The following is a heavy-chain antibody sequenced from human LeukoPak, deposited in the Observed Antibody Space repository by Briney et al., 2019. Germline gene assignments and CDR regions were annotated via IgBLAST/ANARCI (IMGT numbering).Heavy chain of an antibody. CDR3: ARSFCINGVCYQSAFDI. D-gene: IGHD2-8*01. CDR2: IRSSSGDI. V-gene: IGHV3-21*01. CDR1: GYTFSSYS. Sequence: GGSLRLSCAASGYTFSSYSMNWVRQGPGKGLEWISSIRSSSGDIYYADSVKGRFTISRDNAKNLLYLQMNSPRAEDTAVYYCARSFCINGVCYQSAFDIWGQGTMVTVSS. J-gene: IGHJ3*02.